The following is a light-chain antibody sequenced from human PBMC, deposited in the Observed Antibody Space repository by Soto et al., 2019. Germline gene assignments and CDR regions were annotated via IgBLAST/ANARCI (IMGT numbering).Light chain of an antibody. J-gene: IGKJ5*01. CDR1: QILSSNY. Sequence: EIVLTQSPGTLSLSPGEGPTLSCRASQILSSNYLAWYQQKPGQAPXLXXYGESRRATGIPDRFSGSGSGTDFTLAIRRLEPEDSAAYYCQQYGGSPSITFGQGTRLEIK. CDR3: QQYGGSPSIT. V-gene: IGKV3-20*01. CDR2: GES.